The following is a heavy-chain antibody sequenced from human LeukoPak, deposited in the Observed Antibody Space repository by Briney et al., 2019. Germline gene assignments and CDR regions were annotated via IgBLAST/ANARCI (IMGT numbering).Heavy chain of an antibody. V-gene: IGHV4-39*01. J-gene: IGHJ5*02. CDR2: IYYSGIT. D-gene: IGHD6-13*01. CDR3: AVISAAGTTHWFDP. Sequence: SETLSLTCTVSGGSIRTSIYYWGWIRQPPGKGLEWIGDIYYSGITYYNPSLKSRVTFSVDTSQNQFSLKLSSVTAADTAVYFCAVISAAGTTHWFDPWGQGTLVTVSS. CDR1: GGSIRTSIYY.